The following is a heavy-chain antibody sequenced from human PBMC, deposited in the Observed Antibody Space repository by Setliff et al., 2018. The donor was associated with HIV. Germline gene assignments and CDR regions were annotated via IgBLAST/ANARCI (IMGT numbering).Heavy chain of an antibody. CDR2: ISGLGGGTI. CDR3: ARAGVVEGYYYYYYMDV. J-gene: IGHJ6*03. D-gene: IGHD2-15*01. V-gene: IGHV3-48*01. CDR1: GFTFDSYS. Sequence: GGSMRLSCAPSGFTFDSYSIIWVRQDPGKGLEWVSYISGLGGGTIYYADSVRGRFTISRDDAEKSMYLQMNSLRAEDTAGDYWARAGVVEGYYYYYYMDVWGKGTTVTVSS.